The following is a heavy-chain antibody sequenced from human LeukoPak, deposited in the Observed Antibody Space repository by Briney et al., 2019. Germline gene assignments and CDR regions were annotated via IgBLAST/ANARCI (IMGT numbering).Heavy chain of an antibody. Sequence: PGGSLRLFCGASGFPLKIYRKHGAPQATEGALEGVSSISNRRYIYYADSVKGRFTISRDNAKNSLYLQMNSLRAEDTAVYYCAREGIAAAGEDYWGQGTLVTVSS. D-gene: IGHD6-13*01. CDR2: ISNRRYI. CDR3: AREGIAAAGEDY. V-gene: IGHV3-21*01. J-gene: IGHJ4*02. CDR1: GFPLKIYR.